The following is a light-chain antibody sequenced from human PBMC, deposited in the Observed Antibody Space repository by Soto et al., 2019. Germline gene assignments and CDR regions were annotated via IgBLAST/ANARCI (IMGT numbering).Light chain of an antibody. J-gene: IGKJ1*01. CDR1: QSVSIW. CDR3: QQFNTSPRT. Sequence: DIQMTQSPSTLSASEGDRVTISCRASQSVSIWLAWYQQKPGRAPKLLIYKSSILESGVPSRFSGSGSGTESTLTISSLQPDDFATYYCQQFNTSPRTFGQGTKVDIK. V-gene: IGKV1-5*03. CDR2: KSS.